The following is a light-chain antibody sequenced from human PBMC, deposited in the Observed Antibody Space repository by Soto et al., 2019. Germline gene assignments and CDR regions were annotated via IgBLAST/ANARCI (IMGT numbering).Light chain of an antibody. Sequence: DIQMTQCPSTLSASVGDTVTITCRASQSISNWLAWYQQKPGQAPKLLIHKASTLESGVPSRFSGSGSGTEFTLTISSLQPDDFATFYCQQYDRFPYTFGQGTKLEIK. V-gene: IGKV1-5*03. CDR2: KAS. CDR1: QSISNW. CDR3: QQYDRFPYT. J-gene: IGKJ2*01.